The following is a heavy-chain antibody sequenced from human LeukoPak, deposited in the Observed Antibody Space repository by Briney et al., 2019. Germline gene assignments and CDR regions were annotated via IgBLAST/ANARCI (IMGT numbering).Heavy chain of an antibody. CDR2: IYLGNNT. D-gene: IGHD1-26*01. Sequence: PGGSLRLACAASGFTVISNYMGWVRQAPREGLEWLSVIYLGNNTFYADSVKGRFAISRDKSKNTVFLQMNSLRVEDTAVYYCAGGRIEPADLDYWGQGTLVTVSS. V-gene: IGHV3-53*01. J-gene: IGHJ4*02. CDR3: AGGRIEPADLDY. CDR1: GFTVISNY.